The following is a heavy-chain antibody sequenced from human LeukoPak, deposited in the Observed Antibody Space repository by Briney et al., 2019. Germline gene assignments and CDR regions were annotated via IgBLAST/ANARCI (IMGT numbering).Heavy chain of an antibody. CDR2: IRYDGSNK. CDR3: AKPYYYDSSGYYSVDY. D-gene: IGHD3-22*01. CDR1: GFTFSSYG. V-gene: IGHV3-30*02. Sequence: PGGSLRLSCAASGFTFSSYGMHWVRQAPPKGLEWVAFIRYDGSNKYYADSVKGRFTISRDNSKNTLYLQMNSLRAEDTAVYYCAKPYYYDSSGYYSVDYWGQGTLVTVSS. J-gene: IGHJ4*02.